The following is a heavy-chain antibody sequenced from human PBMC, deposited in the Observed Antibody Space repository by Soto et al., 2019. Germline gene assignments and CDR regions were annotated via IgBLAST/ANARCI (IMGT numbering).Heavy chain of an antibody. D-gene: IGHD4-4*01. Sequence: QVQLVESGGGLVKPGGSLRLSCAASGFTFSDYYMSWIRQAPGKGLEWVSYISSSGSTIYYADSGKGRFTISRDNAKNSWYLQKNRLSAEDTAVYYGAREGLQSAYYFDYWGQGTLGTVSS. CDR1: GFTFSDYY. CDR3: AREGLQSAYYFDY. J-gene: IGHJ4*02. CDR2: ISSSGSTI. V-gene: IGHV3-11*01.